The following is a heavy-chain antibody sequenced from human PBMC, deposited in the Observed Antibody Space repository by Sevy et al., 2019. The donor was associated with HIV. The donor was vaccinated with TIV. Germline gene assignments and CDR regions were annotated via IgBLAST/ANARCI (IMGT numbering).Heavy chain of an antibody. Sequence: PGGSLRLSCAASGFTFSSYSMNWVRQAPGKGLEWVSSISSSSSYIYYADSVKGRFTISRDNAKNSLYLQMNSLRAEDTAVYYCARSVVPAAPNWFDPWGQGTLVTVSS. J-gene: IGHJ5*02. CDR1: GFTFSSYS. CDR3: ARSVVPAAPNWFDP. CDR2: ISSSSSYI. D-gene: IGHD2-2*01. V-gene: IGHV3-21*01.